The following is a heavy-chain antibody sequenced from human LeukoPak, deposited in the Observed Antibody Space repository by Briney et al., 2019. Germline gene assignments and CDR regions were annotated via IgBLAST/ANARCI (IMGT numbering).Heavy chain of an antibody. CDR2: INKDGSEK. CDR3: ARDKVTY. J-gene: IGHJ4*02. V-gene: IGHV3-7*01. Sequence: PGGSLRLSCAASGFTFSNYWMSWVRQAPGKGLEWVAHINKDGSEKYYVDSVKGRFTISRDNAKNSLYPQMNSLRVEDTAVYFCARDKVTYWGQGTLVTVSS. CDR1: GFTFSNYW.